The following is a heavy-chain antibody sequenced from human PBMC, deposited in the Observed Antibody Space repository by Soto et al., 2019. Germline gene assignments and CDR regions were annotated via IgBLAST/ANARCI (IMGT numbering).Heavy chain of an antibody. D-gene: IGHD2-8*01. CDR3: AREETKRSYWYFDR. J-gene: IGHJ2*01. CDR1: GFTFNNYN. V-gene: IGHV3-21*01. CDR2: IDTSGTYT. Sequence: EVQLVESGGGLVKPGGSLRLSCAASGFTFNNYNMNWVRQAPGKGLEWVASIDTSGTYTNYADSVRGRFTISRDNAKKSLYLEMSSLRDEDTAVYYCAREETKRSYWYFDRWGRGTLVTVS.